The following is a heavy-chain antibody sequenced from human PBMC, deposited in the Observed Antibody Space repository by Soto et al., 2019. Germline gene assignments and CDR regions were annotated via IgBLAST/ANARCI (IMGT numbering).Heavy chain of an antibody. V-gene: IGHV3-30*18. D-gene: IGHD3-22*01. CDR2: ISYDGSKK. J-gene: IGHJ1*01. Sequence: GGSLRLSCAASGFTFSSYDMHWVRQSPGKGLEWVAVISYDGSKKYYADSVKGRFTISRDNSKHTLYLQMNSLRAEDTAIFYCVKGSFYYDISGYKAWGQGTLVTVSS. CDR3: VKGSFYYDISGYKA. CDR1: GFTFSSYD.